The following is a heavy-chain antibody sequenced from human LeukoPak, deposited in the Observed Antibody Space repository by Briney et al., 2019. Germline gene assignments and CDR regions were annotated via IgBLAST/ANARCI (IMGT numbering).Heavy chain of an antibody. CDR3: AKSAGGYYDSSGYAPVLEYFQH. J-gene: IGHJ1*01. D-gene: IGHD3-22*01. CDR1: GYTFTGYY. CDR2: INPNSGGT. Sequence: ASVKVSCKASGYTFTGYYMHWVRQAPGQGLEWMGWINPNSGGTNYAQKFQGRVTMTRDTSISTAYMELSRLRSDDTAVYYCAKSAGGYYDSSGYAPVLEYFQHWGQGTLVTVSS. V-gene: IGHV1-2*02.